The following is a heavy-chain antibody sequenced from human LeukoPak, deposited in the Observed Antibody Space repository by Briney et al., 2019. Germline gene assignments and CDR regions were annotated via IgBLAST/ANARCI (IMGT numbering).Heavy chain of an antibody. CDR2: ISAYNGNT. V-gene: IGHV1-18*01. CDR1: GGTFTSYG. J-gene: IGHJ6*02. D-gene: IGHD2-2*01. Sequence: GASGKVSCKASGGTFTSYGISWVRQAPGQGLEWMGWISAYNGNTNYAQKLQGRVTMTTDTSTCTAYMELRSLRSDDTAVYYCARDVRYCSSTSCYPYYYYGMDVWGQGTTVTVSS. CDR3: ARDVRYCSSTSCYPYYYYGMDV.